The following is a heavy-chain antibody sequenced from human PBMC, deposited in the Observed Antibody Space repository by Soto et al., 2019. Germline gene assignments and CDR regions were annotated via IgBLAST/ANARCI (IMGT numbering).Heavy chain of an antibody. CDR3: AKDNSPYSGYNSFDY. Sequence: VRLLESGGGLIQPGGSLRLSCAASGFTFSSYVMSWVRQAPGTGLEWVSGISGSGTNTYYADSVKGRFTISRDNSKNTLYLQMTSLRAEDTAEYYCAKDNSPYSGYNSFDYRGEGTLVTVSS. CDR2: ISGSGTNT. V-gene: IGHV3-23*01. CDR1: GFTFSSYV. D-gene: IGHD5-12*01. J-gene: IGHJ4*02.